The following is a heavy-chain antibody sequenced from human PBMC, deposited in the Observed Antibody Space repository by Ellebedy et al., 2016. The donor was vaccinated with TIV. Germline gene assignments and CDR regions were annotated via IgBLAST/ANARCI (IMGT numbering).Heavy chain of an antibody. CDR2: ISGISTYT. Sequence: GESLKISCAASGFTFSDYYMSWIRQAPGKGLEWVSYISGISTYTKYADSVKGRFTISRDNTKHSLYLQMSSLRAEDTAVYYCARDQGYYDSSGYYYTWDYWGQGTLVTVSS. J-gene: IGHJ4*02. D-gene: IGHD3-22*01. V-gene: IGHV3-11*06. CDR3: ARDQGYYDSSGYYYTWDY. CDR1: GFTFSDYY.